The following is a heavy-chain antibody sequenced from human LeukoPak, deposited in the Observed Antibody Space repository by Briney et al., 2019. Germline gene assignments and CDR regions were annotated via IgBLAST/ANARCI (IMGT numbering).Heavy chain of an antibody. CDR2: ISYDGSNK. V-gene: IGHV3-30*18. CDR1: GFTFSSYG. Sequence: GRSLRLSCAASGFTFSSYGMHWVRQAPGKGLEWVAVISYDGSNKYYADSVKGRFTISRDNSKNTLYLQMNSLRAEDTAVYYCAKDYSPDWYFDLWGRGTLVTVSS. J-gene: IGHJ2*01. CDR3: AKDYSPDWYFDL. D-gene: IGHD2-21*01.